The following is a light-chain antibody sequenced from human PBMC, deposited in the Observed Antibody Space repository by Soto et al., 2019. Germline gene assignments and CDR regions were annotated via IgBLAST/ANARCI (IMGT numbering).Light chain of an antibody. Sequence: EIVMTQSPDTLSVSPGETATLSCRASQSVGSNFAWYQQKPGQAPRLLISDASTRAAGLPARFSGSGSGTEFTLTITRLQSEDFAVYYCQQSKNWPKTFGQGTKVEIK. CDR1: QSVGSN. V-gene: IGKV3-15*01. CDR2: DAS. CDR3: QQSKNWPKT. J-gene: IGKJ1*01.